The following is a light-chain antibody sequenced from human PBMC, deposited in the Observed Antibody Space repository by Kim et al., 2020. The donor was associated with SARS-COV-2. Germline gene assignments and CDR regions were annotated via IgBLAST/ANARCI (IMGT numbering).Light chain of an antibody. J-gene: IGKJ3*01. CDR2: VTS. Sequence: DIQMTQSPSSLSASVGDRVTITCRASQSISSYLNWYQQKPGKAPNLLIYVTSSLQSGVPSRFSGSGSGTDFTLTISSLQPVDFATYYSQQSYSTPFTFGPGTKMD. CDR1: QSISSY. V-gene: IGKV1-39*01. CDR3: QQSYSTPFT.